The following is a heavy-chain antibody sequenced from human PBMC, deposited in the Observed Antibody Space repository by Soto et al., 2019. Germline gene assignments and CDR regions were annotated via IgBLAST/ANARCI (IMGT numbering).Heavy chain of an antibody. J-gene: IGHJ6*02. V-gene: IGHV4-59*01. Sequence: SETLSLTCTVSGGSISSYYWSWIRQPPGKGLEWIGYIYYSGSTNYNPSLKSRVTISVDTSKNQFSLKLSPVTAADTAVYYCARDRGGGPIGLYYGMDVWGQGTTVTVSS. CDR2: IYYSGST. D-gene: IGHD2-15*01. CDR3: ARDRGGGPIGLYYGMDV. CDR1: GGSISSYY.